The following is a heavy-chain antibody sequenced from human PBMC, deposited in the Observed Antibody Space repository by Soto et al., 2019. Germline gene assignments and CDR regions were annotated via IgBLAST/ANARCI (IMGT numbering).Heavy chain of an antibody. Sequence: SVKVSCKASGGTFSSYAISWVRQAPGQGLEWMGGIIPIFATANYAQKFQGRVTITADESTSTAYMELSSLRSEDTAVYYCGARGYYGMDVWGRGTTVTVYS. J-gene: IGHJ6*02. CDR2: IIPIFATA. V-gene: IGHV1-69*13. D-gene: IGHD6-6*01. CDR1: GGTFSSYA. CDR3: GARGYYGMDV.